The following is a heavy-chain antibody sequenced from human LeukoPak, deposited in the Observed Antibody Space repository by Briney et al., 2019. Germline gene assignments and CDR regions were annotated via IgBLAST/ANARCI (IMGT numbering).Heavy chain of an antibody. Sequence: SETLSLTCTVSGGSISSGSYYWSWIRQPAGKGLEWIGRIYTSGSTNYNPSLKSRVTISVDTSKNQFSLKLSSVTAADTAVYYCASSGVDTAMVGNYWGQGTLVTVSS. J-gene: IGHJ4*02. D-gene: IGHD5-18*01. V-gene: IGHV4-61*02. CDR3: ASSGVDTAMVGNY. CDR1: GGSISSGSYY. CDR2: IYTSGST.